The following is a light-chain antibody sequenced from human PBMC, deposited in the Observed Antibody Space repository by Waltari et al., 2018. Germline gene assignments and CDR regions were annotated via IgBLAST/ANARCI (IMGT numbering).Light chain of an antibody. CDR2: DAS. V-gene: IGKV3-11*01. J-gene: IGKJ4*02. Sequence: SRQASQKVHNFLDWEHQKPGTAPKVLIHDASNGAAGIPARFSGSGSGTDFTLTISSLKPEDFAVYYCQPRVNGPRTFGGGTKVEIK. CDR3: QPRVNGPRT. CDR1: QKVHNF.